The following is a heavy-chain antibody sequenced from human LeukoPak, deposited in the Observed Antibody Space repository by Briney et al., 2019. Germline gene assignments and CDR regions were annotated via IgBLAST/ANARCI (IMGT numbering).Heavy chain of an antibody. V-gene: IGHV4-59*08. CDR1: GESISGFY. CDR2: IYYSGST. Sequence: PSETLSLTCTVSGESISGFYWNWIRQPPGKGLEWIGYIYYSGSTNYNPSLKSRVTISVDTSKNQFSLKLSSVTAADTAVYYCARGPPLWFGPTHYYGMDVWGQGTTVTVSS. CDR3: ARGPPLWFGPTHYYGMDV. D-gene: IGHD3-10*01. J-gene: IGHJ6*02.